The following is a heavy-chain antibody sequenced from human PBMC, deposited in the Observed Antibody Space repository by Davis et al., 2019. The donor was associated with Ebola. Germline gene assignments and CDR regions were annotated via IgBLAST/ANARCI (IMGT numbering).Heavy chain of an antibody. D-gene: IGHD4-17*01. CDR1: GCSISNYY. J-gene: IGHJ6*02. Sequence: SDTLSPTCTVPGCSISNYYWSWIRQPPGKGLEWIGYIYDSGSANYNPSLRSRVTISVDTSKNQFSLILSSVTAADTAVYFCACRKQYGEDTYYYYGMDVWGQGTTVTVSS. CDR3: ACRKQYGEDTYYYYGMDV. V-gene: IGHV4-59*08. CDR2: IYDSGSA.